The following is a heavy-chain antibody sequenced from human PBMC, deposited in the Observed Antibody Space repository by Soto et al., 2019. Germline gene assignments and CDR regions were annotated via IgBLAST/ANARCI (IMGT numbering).Heavy chain of an antibody. Sequence: QVRLVESGGGVVQPGRSLRLSCAASGFTFNIYAMHWVRQAPGKGLEWVAVISHDGTSRYYADSVKGRVTISRDNSKSMVFVQMNSLGVEDTAVYHCVRSSGVPTPDFAYWGQGTLVTVSS. CDR1: GFTFNIYA. CDR2: ISHDGTSR. CDR3: VRSSGVPTPDFAY. D-gene: IGHD3-10*01. V-gene: IGHV3-30-3*01. J-gene: IGHJ4*02.